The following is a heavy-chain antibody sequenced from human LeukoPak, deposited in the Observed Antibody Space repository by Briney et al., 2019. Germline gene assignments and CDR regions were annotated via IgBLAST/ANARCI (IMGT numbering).Heavy chain of an antibody. CDR2: ISGSGGST. V-gene: IGHV3-23*01. D-gene: IGHD6-19*01. Sequence: PGGSLRLSCAASGLTFSSYAMSWVRQAPVKGLEWVSCISGSGGSTYYADSVKGRFTISRDNSKNTLYLQMNSLRAEDTAVYYCAKIPVSYSSGWSNFDYWGQGTLVTVSS. CDR1: GLTFSSYA. CDR3: AKIPVSYSSGWSNFDY. J-gene: IGHJ4*02.